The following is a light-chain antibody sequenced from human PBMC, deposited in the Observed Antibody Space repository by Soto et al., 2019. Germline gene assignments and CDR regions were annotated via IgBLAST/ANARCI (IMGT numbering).Light chain of an antibody. CDR1: QSVRSN. V-gene: IGKV3-15*01. Sequence: EIVMTQSPSTLSGSPGERATLSCRASQSVRSNLAWYQQKPGQAPRLLVYGASTRATGIPARFSGSGSGTDFTLTISSLQSEDFAVYYCQQYNNWPPITFGQGTRLEIK. CDR3: QQYNNWPPIT. CDR2: GAS. J-gene: IGKJ5*01.